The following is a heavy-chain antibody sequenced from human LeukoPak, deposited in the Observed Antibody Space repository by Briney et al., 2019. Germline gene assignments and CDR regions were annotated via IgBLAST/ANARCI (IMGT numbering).Heavy chain of an antibody. CDR1: GYTFTSYG. CDR3: TRVSCPAGQWLATNY. CDR2: ISAYNGDT. Sequence: ASVKVSCKASGYTFTSYGISWVRQAPGQGLEWMGWISAYNGDTLYAQKFQGRVTMTTDTSTSTAYIELWSLSSDATAIYYCTRVSCPAGQWLATNYWGQGTLVTVSS. D-gene: IGHD6-19*01. J-gene: IGHJ4*02. V-gene: IGHV1-18*01.